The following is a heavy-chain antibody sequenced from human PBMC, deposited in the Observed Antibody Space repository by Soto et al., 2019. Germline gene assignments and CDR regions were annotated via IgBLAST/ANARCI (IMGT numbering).Heavy chain of an antibody. CDR2: IYYSGST. CDR1: GGSISSYY. D-gene: IGHD6-19*01. J-gene: IGHJ3*02. Sequence: QVQLQESGPGLVKPSETLSLTCTVSGGSISSYYWSWIRQPPGKGLEWIGYIYYSGSTNYNPSLKRRVTISVDPSKNQFSLKLSSVTAADTAVYYCASHSSSGWPLDAFDIWGQGTMVTVSS. V-gene: IGHV4-59*08. CDR3: ASHSSSGWPLDAFDI.